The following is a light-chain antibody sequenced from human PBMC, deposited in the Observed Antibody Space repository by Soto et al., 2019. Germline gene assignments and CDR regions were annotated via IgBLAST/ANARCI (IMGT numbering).Light chain of an antibody. CDR3: QQYGSSPLT. Sequence: EIVLTQSPGTLSLSPGERATLSCRASQSVSSSYLAWYQQKPGQAPRLLIYGASSRATGNPDRFSGSGSGTDFTLTISRLEPEDCAVYYCQQYGSSPLTFGGGTKVEIK. V-gene: IGKV3-20*01. CDR2: GAS. J-gene: IGKJ4*01. CDR1: QSVSSSY.